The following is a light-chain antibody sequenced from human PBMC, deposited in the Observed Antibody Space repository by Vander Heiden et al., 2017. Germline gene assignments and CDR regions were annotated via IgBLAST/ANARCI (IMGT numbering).Light chain of an antibody. CDR2: DDS. Sequence: SYVLTQPPSVSVAPGQTANITCGGDQIGRKNVQWYQLKPRQAPVLVVYDDSDRPSGIPERFSGFNTETTATLTISRVEAGDEADYFCQVWDSTGEHVIFGGGTKVTVL. CDR1: QIGRKN. V-gene: IGLV3-21*02. CDR3: QVWDSTGEHVI. J-gene: IGLJ2*01.